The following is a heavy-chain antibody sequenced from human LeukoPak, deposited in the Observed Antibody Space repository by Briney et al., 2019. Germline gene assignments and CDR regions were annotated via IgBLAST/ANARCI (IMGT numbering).Heavy chain of an antibody. D-gene: IGHD6-19*01. CDR2: ISGTSSTM. Sequence: GGSLRLSCAASGFTFSSYSMNWVRQAPGKGLDWVSYISGTSSTMHYADSVKGRFTISRDNAKNSLYLQMNSLRAEDTAVYYCAREREQWLAADAFDIWGQGTMVTVSS. V-gene: IGHV3-48*04. J-gene: IGHJ3*02. CDR1: GFTFSSYS. CDR3: AREREQWLAADAFDI.